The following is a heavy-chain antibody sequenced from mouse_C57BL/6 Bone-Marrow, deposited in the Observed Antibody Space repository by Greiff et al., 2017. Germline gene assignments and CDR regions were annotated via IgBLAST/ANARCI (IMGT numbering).Heavy chain of an antibody. CDR2: IRLKSDNYAT. D-gene: IGHD2-2*01. Sequence: EVKVVESGGGLVQPGGSMKLSCVASGFTFSNYWMNWVRQSPEKGLEWVAQIRLKSDNYATHYAVSVKGRFTISRDDSKSSVYLQMNNLRAEDTGIYYCTGGGYGEEFAYWGQGTLVTVSA. CDR3: TGGGYGEEFAY. J-gene: IGHJ3*01. CDR1: GFTFSNYW. V-gene: IGHV6-3*01.